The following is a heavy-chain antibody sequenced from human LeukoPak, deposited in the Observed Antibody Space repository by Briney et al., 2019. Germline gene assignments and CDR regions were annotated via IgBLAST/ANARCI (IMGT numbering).Heavy chain of an antibody. Sequence: ASVKVSCKASGGTFSSYAISWVRQAPGQGLEWMGGIIPIFGTANYAQKFQGRVTITADKSTGTAYMELSSLRSEDTAAYYCTEYGDYDDYWGQGTLVTVSS. CDR3: TEYGDYDDY. CDR1: GGTFSSYA. V-gene: IGHV1-69*06. J-gene: IGHJ4*02. CDR2: IIPIFGTA. D-gene: IGHD4-17*01.